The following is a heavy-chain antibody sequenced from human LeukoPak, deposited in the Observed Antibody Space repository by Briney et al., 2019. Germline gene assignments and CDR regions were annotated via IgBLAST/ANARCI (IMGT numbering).Heavy chain of an antibody. CDR3: ARAYTYGDY. CDR2: INPSSGST. J-gene: IGHJ4*02. Sequence: ASAKVSFKAPGYTFTSYYMHWVRQAPGQGLEWMGIINPSSGSTSYAQNFQGRVTMTRDTSSSTVNMELSSLRSEDTAVYYCARAYTYGDYWGQGTLVTVSS. D-gene: IGHD2-2*02. CDR1: GYTFTSYY. V-gene: IGHV1-46*01.